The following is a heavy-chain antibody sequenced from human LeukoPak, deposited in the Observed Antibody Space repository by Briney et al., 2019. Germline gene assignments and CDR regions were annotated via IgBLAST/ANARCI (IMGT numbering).Heavy chain of an antibody. CDR2: ISSSSSYI. V-gene: IGHV3-21*01. J-gene: IGHJ4*02. CDR1: GFTFSSYS. CDR3: ATSIAVAGRGVFDY. D-gene: IGHD6-19*01. Sequence: GGSLRLSCAASGFTFSSYSMNWVRQAPGKGLEWVSSISSSSSYIYYADSVKGRFTISRDDAKNSLYLQMNSLRAEDTAVYYCATSIAVAGRGVFDYWGQGTLVTVSS.